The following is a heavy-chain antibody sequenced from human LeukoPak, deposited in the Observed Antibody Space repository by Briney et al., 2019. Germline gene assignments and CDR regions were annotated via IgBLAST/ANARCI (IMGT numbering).Heavy chain of an antibody. D-gene: IGHD5-18*01. J-gene: IGHJ4*02. Sequence: SQTLSLTCTVSGGSISSGSYYWSWIRQPAGKGLEWIGRIYTSGSTNYNSSLKSRVTISVDTSKNQFSLKLSSVTAADTAVYYCAREDTAMEVYWGQGTLVTVSS. V-gene: IGHV4-61*02. CDR3: AREDTAMEVY. CDR2: IYTSGST. CDR1: GGSISSGSYY.